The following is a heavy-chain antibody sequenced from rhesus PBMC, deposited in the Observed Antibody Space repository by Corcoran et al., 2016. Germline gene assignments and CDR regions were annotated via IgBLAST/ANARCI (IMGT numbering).Heavy chain of an antibody. V-gene: IGHV4S7*01. CDR3: ARVTIFGLVVNWYFDL. CDR2: IFGSIGRT. CDR1: GGSIRGGYG. J-gene: IGHJ2*01. D-gene: IGHD3-3*01. Sequence: QVQLQESGPGLVKPSETLSLTCAVSGGSIRGGYGWSWIRQPPGKGLEWIGHIFGSIGRTYYNPSLKSRVTISRDTSKNQFSLKLSSVTAADTAVYYCARVTIFGLVVNWYFDLWGPGTPITISS.